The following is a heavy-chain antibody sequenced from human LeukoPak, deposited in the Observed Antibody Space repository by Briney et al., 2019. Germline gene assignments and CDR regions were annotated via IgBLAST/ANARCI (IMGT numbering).Heavy chain of an antibody. CDR2: INPSFNPGPEIT. V-gene: IGHV1-46*01. D-gene: IGHD1-26*01. CDR3: ARAWESIAGYYFDY. CDR1: GYTFTGYY. Sequence: ASVKVSCKASGYTFTGYYMHWVRQAPGQGLEWMGKINPSFNPGPEITTYAQKFQGRVTMTRDTSTNTVYMELSSLRPGDTAVYYCARAWESIAGYYFDYWGQGTLVTVSS. J-gene: IGHJ4*02.